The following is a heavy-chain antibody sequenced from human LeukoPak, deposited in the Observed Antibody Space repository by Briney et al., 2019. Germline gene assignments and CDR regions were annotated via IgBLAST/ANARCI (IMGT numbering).Heavy chain of an antibody. D-gene: IGHD3-3*01. CDR2: IWYDGSNK. CDR3: ARVRRLRFLEWFDY. V-gene: IGHV3-33*08. Sequence: TGGSLRLSRAASGFTFSSYAMNWVRQAPGKGLEWVAVIWYDGSNKYYADSVKGRFTISRDNSKNTLYLQMNSLRAEDTAVYYCARVRRLRFLEWFDYWGQGTLVTVSS. CDR1: GFTFSSYA. J-gene: IGHJ4*02.